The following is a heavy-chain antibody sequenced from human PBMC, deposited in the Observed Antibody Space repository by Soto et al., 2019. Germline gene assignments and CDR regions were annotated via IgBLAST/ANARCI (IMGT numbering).Heavy chain of an antibody. D-gene: IGHD4-17*01. Sequence: SETLSLTCPVSGDSISSSSYYWGWIRQPTGKGLEWIGSIYYSGSTYYDPSLKSRVTISVDTSKNQFSLKLSSVTAADTAVYYCARQGDRDYWLGWFDPWGQGTLVTVSS. CDR3: ARQGDRDYWLGWFDP. J-gene: IGHJ5*02. CDR1: GDSISSSSYY. V-gene: IGHV4-39*01. CDR2: IYYSGST.